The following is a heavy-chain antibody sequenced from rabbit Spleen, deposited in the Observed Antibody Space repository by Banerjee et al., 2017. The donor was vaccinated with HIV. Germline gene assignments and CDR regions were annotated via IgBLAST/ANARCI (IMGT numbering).Heavy chain of an antibody. D-gene: IGHD8-1*01. Sequence: QSLEESGGDLVKPGASLTLTCTASGVSFSISSYMCWVRQAPGKGLEWMACIDAGSSGFTYFATWAKGRFTCSKASSTTVTLQMTSLTVADTATYFCARDTGSSFSSYGMDLWGPGTLVTVS. J-gene: IGHJ6*01. CDR1: GVSFSISSY. V-gene: IGHV1S40*01. CDR2: IDAGSSGFT. CDR3: ARDTGSSFSSYGMDL.